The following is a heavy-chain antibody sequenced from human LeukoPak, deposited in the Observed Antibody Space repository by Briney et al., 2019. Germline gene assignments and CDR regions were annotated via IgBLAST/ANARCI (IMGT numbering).Heavy chain of an antibody. D-gene: IGHD3-3*02. V-gene: IGHV3-66*04. CDR3: ARLGDHFHWNLDL. Sequence: PGGSLRLSCAASGFTFSDHHMNWIRQAPGKGLERVSIIYSGGTTYYADSVKGRFTTSRDTSKNTLSPQMSSLRAEDTAVYFCARLGDHFHWNLDLWGRGTLVTVSS. CDR2: IYSGGTT. J-gene: IGHJ2*01. CDR1: GFTFSDHH.